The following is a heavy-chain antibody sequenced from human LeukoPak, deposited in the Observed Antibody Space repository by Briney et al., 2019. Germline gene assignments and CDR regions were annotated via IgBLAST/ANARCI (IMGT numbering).Heavy chain of an antibody. CDR1: GFTFSSYA. Sequence: AGGSLRLSCAASGFTFSSYAMSWVRQAPGKGLEWVSVISGSGGSTYYADSVKGRFTISRDNSKNTLYLQVNSLRAEDTAVYYCARASSYYDFWSGHDYWGQGTLVTVSS. D-gene: IGHD3-3*01. J-gene: IGHJ4*02. V-gene: IGHV3-23*01. CDR2: ISGSGGST. CDR3: ARASSYYDFWSGHDY.